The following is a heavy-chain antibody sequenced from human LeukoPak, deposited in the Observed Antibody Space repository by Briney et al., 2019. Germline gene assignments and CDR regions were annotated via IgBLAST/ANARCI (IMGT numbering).Heavy chain of an antibody. CDR2: IYDSGST. CDR3: ARQLVVVTNFDY. CDR1: GGSIRSSYYY. Sequence: PSETLSLTCTVSGGSIRSSYYYWSWIRQPPGKGLEWIGSIYDSGSTYYNPSLKSRVTISVDTSKNQFSLKLNSVTAADTAVYYCARQLVVVTNFDYWGQGTLVTVSS. V-gene: IGHV4-39*01. J-gene: IGHJ4*02. D-gene: IGHD3-22*01.